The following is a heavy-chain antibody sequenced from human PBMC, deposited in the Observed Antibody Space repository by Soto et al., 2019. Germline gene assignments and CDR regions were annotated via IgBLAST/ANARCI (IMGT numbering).Heavy chain of an antibody. CDR3: ARDYISGWYWSAFDI. V-gene: IGHV1-18*01. Sequence: ASVKVSCKASGYTFTSYGISWVRQAPGQGLEWMGWISAYNGNTNYAQKLQGRVTMTTDTSTSTAYMELRSLRSDDTAVYYCARDYISGWYWSAFDIWGQGTMLTVSS. CDR1: GYTFTSYG. D-gene: IGHD6-19*01. CDR2: ISAYNGNT. J-gene: IGHJ3*02.